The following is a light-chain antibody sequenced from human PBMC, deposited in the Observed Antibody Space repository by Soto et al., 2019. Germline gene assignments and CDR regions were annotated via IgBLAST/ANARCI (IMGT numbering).Light chain of an antibody. Sequence: EIVMTQSPATLSVSPGERATLSCRASQSVNSYLAWYQQKPGQPPRLLIHTTSSRATGVPARFSGSGSGTEFTLTISSLQSEDFAVYYCQQFNSWPYTFGQGTKLEIK. CDR1: QSVNSY. CDR3: QQFNSWPYT. V-gene: IGKV3-15*01. CDR2: TTS. J-gene: IGKJ2*01.